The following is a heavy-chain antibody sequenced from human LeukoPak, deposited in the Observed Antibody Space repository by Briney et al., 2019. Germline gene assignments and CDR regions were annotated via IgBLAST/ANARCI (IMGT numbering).Heavy chain of an antibody. V-gene: IGHV3-74*01. CDR3: ASKEFDY. J-gene: IGHJ4*02. CDR2: INSDGSSA. Sequence: GGSLRLSCAASGFTFSSYWMHWVRQAPGEGLGWVSRINSDGSSASYADSAKGRFTISRDNAKNTLYLQMNSVRAEDTAVYYCASKEFDYWGQGTLVTVSS. CDR1: GFTFSSYW.